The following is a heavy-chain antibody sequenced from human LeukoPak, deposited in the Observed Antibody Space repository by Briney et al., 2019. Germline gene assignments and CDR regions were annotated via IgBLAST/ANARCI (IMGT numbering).Heavy chain of an antibody. V-gene: IGHV4-59*01. J-gene: IGHJ3*02. Sequence: SETLSLTCAVSGGSISSYYWSWIRQPPGKGLEWIGYIYYSGSTNYNPSLKSRVTISVDTSKNQFSLKLSSVTAADTAVYYCATWGSSHRTDAFDIWGQGTMVTVSS. D-gene: IGHD3-16*01. CDR1: GGSISSYY. CDR3: ATWGSSHRTDAFDI. CDR2: IYYSGST.